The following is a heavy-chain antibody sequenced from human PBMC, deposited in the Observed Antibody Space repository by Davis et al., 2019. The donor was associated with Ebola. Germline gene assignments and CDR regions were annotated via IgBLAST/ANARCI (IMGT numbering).Heavy chain of an antibody. V-gene: IGHV4-61*05. CDR3: ARLGVVFRSTVTNWFDP. Sequence: SETLSLTCTVSGGSISSSSYYWSWIRQPPGKGLEWIGYIYYSGSTTYNPSLRSRVTISVDTSKNQFSLKLSSVTAADTAVYYCARLGVVFRSTVTNWFDPWGQGTLVTVSS. CDR1: GGSISSSSYY. D-gene: IGHD4-17*01. CDR2: IYYSGST. J-gene: IGHJ5*02.